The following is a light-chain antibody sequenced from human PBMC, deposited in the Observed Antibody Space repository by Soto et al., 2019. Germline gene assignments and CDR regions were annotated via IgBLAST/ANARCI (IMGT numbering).Light chain of an antibody. CDR1: SSNIGAGYD. V-gene: IGLV1-40*01. Sequence: QSVLTQPPSVSGAPGQRVTISCTGSSSNIGAGYDVHWYQQFPGTAPKLLIYDNSNRPSGVPDRFSGPKSGTSASLAITGLQAEDEADYYCQSYDNNLSAYVFGTGTKLTVL. CDR2: DNS. CDR3: QSYDNNLSAYV. J-gene: IGLJ1*01.